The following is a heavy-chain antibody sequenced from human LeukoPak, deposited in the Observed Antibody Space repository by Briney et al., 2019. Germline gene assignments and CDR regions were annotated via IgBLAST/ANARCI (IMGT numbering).Heavy chain of an antibody. CDR1: QSSFSSYG. CDR3: AKGLGISGPHYYAMDV. CDR2: ISDSGYST. D-gene: IGHD7-27*01. V-gene: IGHV3-23*01. Sequence: GGSLRLSCAASQSSFSSYGMSWGRQAPGKGLEWVSAISDSGYSTYYADSVKGRFTISRDNSKNTLYLQINSLRAEDTAVYYCAKGLGISGPHYYAMDVWGKETTVTVSS. J-gene: IGHJ6*04.